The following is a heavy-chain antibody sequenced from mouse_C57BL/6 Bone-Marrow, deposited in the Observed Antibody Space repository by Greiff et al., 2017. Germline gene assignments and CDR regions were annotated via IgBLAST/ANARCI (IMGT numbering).Heavy chain of an antibody. Sequence: QVQLQQSGAELVRPGASVKLSCKASGYTFTDYYINWVKQRPGQGLEWIARIYPGSGNTYYNEKFKGKATLTAEKSSSTAYMQLSSLTSEDSAVYFCASGSSGGYFDYWGQGTTLTVSS. CDR1: GYTFTDYY. D-gene: IGHD3-2*02. J-gene: IGHJ2*01. CDR2: IYPGSGNT. V-gene: IGHV1-76*01. CDR3: ASGSSGGYFDY.